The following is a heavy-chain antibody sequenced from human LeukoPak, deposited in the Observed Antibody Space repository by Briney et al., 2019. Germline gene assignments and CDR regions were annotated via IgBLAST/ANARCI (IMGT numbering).Heavy chain of an antibody. Sequence: PSQTLSLTCAVSGGSISSGGYSWSWIRQPPGKGLEWIGYIYHSGSTYYNPSLKSRVTISVDRSKNQFSLKLSSVTAADTAVYYCAGRSSSGWVIDYWGQGTLVTVSS. V-gene: IGHV4-30-2*01. CDR3: AGRSSSGWVIDY. CDR1: GGSISSGGYS. J-gene: IGHJ4*02. D-gene: IGHD3-22*01. CDR2: IYHSGST.